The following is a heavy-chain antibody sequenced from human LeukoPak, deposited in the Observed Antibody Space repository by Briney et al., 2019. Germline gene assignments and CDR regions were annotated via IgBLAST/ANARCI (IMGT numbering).Heavy chain of an antibody. V-gene: IGHV3-30*01. D-gene: IGHD1-26*01. CDR1: GFTFSSHA. Sequence: GGSLRLSCAPSGFTFSSHAMHWVRQAPGKGLEWVALISYDGSNSYYADSLKGRFTISRDNSKNTLYPQMNSLRAEDTAVYYCARGGSGSYYYYFYYMDVWGKGTTVTVSS. J-gene: IGHJ6*03. CDR2: ISYDGSNS. CDR3: ARGGSGSYYYYFYYMDV.